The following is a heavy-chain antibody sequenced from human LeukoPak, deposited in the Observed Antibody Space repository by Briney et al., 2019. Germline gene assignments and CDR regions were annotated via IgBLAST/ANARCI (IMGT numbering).Heavy chain of an antibody. CDR2: INSDGSST. J-gene: IGHJ6*02. V-gene: IGHV3-74*01. CDR1: GFTFSSYW. D-gene: IGHD6-19*01. CDR3: ARGWIGSRGEVIAVAESRVRVAGDYYYGMDV. Sequence: GGSLRLSCAGSGFTFSSYWMHWVRQAPGKGLVWVSRINSDGSSTSYADSVKGRFTISRDNAKNTLYLQMNSLRAEDTAVYYCARGWIGSRGEVIAVAESRVRVAGDYYYGMDVWGQGTTVTVSS.